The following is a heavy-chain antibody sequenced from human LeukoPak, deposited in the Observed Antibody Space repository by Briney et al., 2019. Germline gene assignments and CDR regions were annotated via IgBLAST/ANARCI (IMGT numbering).Heavy chain of an antibody. Sequence: PGESLKISCKGSGYSLTNYWIGWVRQMPGKGLEWMGIIYPGDSDTRYSPSFQGQVTISADKSISTAYLQWSSLKASDTAMYYCARQEYCSGGSCYTWFDPWGQGTLVIVSS. CDR3: ARQEYCSGGSCYTWFDP. V-gene: IGHV5-51*01. D-gene: IGHD2-15*01. CDR2: IYPGDSDT. J-gene: IGHJ5*02. CDR1: GYSLTNYW.